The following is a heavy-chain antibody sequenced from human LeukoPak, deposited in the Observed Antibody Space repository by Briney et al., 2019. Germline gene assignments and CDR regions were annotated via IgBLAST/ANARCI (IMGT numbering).Heavy chain of an antibody. CDR1: GFTFSCYW. CDR2: INSDGTST. Sequence: GGSLRLSCAASGFTFSCYWMYWVRQDPGKGLVWVSRINSDGTSTNYADSVKGRFTFSRDNAKNTLFLQMNSLRAEDTAVYYCARGGIRFIDYWGQGTLVTVSS. CDR3: ARGGIRFIDY. J-gene: IGHJ4*02. D-gene: IGHD3-10*01. V-gene: IGHV3-74*01.